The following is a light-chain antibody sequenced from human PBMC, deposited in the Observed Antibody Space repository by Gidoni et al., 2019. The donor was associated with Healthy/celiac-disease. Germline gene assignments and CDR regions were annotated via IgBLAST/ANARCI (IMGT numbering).Light chain of an antibody. CDR2: QDS. CDR3: QAWDSSTEVV. CDR1: KLGDKY. Sequence: SYELTQPPSVSVSPGQTASITCSGDKLGDKYACWYQPKPGQSPVLVIYQDSKRPSGIPERFSGYNSGNTATLTISGTQAMDEADYYCQAWDSSTEVVFGGGTKLTVL. V-gene: IGLV3-1*01. J-gene: IGLJ2*01.